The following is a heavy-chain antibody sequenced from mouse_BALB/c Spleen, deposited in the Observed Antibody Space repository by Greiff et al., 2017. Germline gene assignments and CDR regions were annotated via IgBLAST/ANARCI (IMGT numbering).Heavy chain of an antibody. CDR3: ATYYGSIYAMDY. CDR1: GYTFTSYY. J-gene: IGHJ4*01. CDR2: IYPGDGST. Sequence: VKLVESGPELVKPGASVKMSCKASGYTFTSYYIHWVKQRPGQGLEWIGWIYPGDGSTKYNEKFKGKTTLTADKSSSTAYMLLSSLTSEDSAIYFCATYYGSIYAMDYWGQGTSVTVSS. D-gene: IGHD1-1*01. V-gene: IGHV1S56*01.